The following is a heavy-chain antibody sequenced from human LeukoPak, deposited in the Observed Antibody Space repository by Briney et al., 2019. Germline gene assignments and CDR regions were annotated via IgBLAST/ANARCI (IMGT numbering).Heavy chain of an antibody. D-gene: IGHD6-13*01. CDR2: ISDNGYST. Sequence: PGGSLRLSCAASGFTFSSYAMSWVRQAPGKGLEWVSAISDNGYSTYYADSVKGRFTISRDNSKNTLYLQMYSLRAEDTAVYYCAKDPDSSSWYGYNWFDPWGQGTLVTVSS. CDR3: AKDPDSSSWYGYNWFDP. V-gene: IGHV3-23*01. CDR1: GFTFSSYA. J-gene: IGHJ5*02.